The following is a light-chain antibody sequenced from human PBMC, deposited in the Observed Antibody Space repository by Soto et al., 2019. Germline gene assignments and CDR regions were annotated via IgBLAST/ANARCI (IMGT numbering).Light chain of an antibody. V-gene: IGKV3-20*01. CDR2: GTS. J-gene: IGKJ1*01. Sequence: ENVLTQSPDILYVYPGEGATLSCRASQSVTTGYLAWYQQKPGHAPRLLIYGTSSRATDVPDRFRASGSANDLTLTSTRLEAEDFAVYYCRQFGDSLWTFGQGTRVEIK. CDR1: QSVTTGY. CDR3: RQFGDSLWT.